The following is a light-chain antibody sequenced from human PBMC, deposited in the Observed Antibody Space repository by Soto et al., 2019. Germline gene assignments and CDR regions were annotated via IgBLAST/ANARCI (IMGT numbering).Light chain of an antibody. CDR1: VSVRTD. J-gene: IGKJ5*01. V-gene: IGKV3-15*01. CDR2: DVS. CDR3: QQYNNWPFS. Sequence: PAQRAPLCCRASVSVRTDLAWYQQKSGQSPRLLIYDVSIRATGVPARFSGTGSETDFTLTISGLQSEDSAIYFCQQYNNWPFSFGQGTRLEIK.